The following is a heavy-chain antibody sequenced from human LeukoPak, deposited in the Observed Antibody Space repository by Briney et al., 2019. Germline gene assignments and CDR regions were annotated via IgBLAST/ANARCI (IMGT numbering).Heavy chain of an antibody. CDR2: ISGSGGTT. J-gene: IGHJ4*02. Sequence: PGGSLRLSCAASGFTFSSYAMNWVRQAPGKGLEWVSAISGSGGTTDYADSVKGRFTISRDNSKNTLYLQMNSLRAEDTAVYYCAKDRHREFSGYDLDYWGQGTLVTVSS. CDR3: AKDRHREFSGYDLDY. D-gene: IGHD5-12*01. CDR1: GFTFSSYA. V-gene: IGHV3-23*01.